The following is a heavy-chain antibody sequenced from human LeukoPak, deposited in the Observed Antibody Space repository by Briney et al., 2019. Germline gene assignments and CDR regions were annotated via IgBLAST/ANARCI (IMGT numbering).Heavy chain of an antibody. V-gene: IGHV3-48*01. CDR2: ISSSSSTI. Sequence: GGSLRLSCAASGFTFSSYSMSWVRQAPGKGLEWVSYISSSSSTIYYADSVKGRFTISRDNAKNSLYLQMNSLRAEDTAVYFCARNSYTSNWYWFDYWGQGTLVTVSS. D-gene: IGHD6-13*01. CDR1: GFTFSSYS. CDR3: ARNSYTSNWYWFDY. J-gene: IGHJ4*02.